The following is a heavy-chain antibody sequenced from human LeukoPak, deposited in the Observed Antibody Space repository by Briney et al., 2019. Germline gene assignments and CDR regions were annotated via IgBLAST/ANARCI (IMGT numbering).Heavy chain of an antibody. J-gene: IGHJ6*03. D-gene: IGHD3-9*01. Sequence: PGGSLRLSCAASGFTLSSYCMSWVRQAPGKGLEWVANIKQDGTEKYNVDSVKGRFTISRDSAKNSLYLQMNSLRAEDTAAYYCARGERYYDIMTSYFSDYYYHYMDVWGKGTTVTVSS. CDR2: IKQDGTEK. V-gene: IGHV3-7*01. CDR1: GFTLSSYC. CDR3: ARGERYYDIMTSYFSDYYYHYMDV.